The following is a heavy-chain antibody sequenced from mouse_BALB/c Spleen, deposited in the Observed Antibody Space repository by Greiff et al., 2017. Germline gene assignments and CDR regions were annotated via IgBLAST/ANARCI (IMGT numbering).Heavy chain of an antibody. CDR3: ARVYGYDENWYFDV. V-gene: IGHV1-63*02. D-gene: IGHD2-2*01. Sequence: VQLKESGAELVRPGTSVKISCKASGYTFTNYWLGWVKQRPGHGLEWIGDIYPGGGYTNYNEKFKGKATLTADTSSSTAYMQLSSLTSEDSAVYFCARVYGYDENWYFDVWGAGTTVTVSS. CDR2: IYPGGGYT. CDR1: GYTFTNYW. J-gene: IGHJ1*01.